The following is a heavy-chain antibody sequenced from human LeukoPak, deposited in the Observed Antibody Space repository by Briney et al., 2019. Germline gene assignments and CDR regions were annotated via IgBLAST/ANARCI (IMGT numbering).Heavy chain of an antibody. D-gene: IGHD5-12*01. J-gene: IGHJ4*02. Sequence: GGSPRLSCAASGFTFSNSWLHWVRQAPGKGLVWVSRINERGSSTSYADFVKGRFTISRDNAKNTLYLQMNNLRADDTAVNYCAGGRLVATSKAVAIDYWGQGTLVTVSS. CDR3: AGGRLVATSKAVAIDY. CDR2: INERGSST. V-gene: IGHV3-74*01. CDR1: GFTFSNSW.